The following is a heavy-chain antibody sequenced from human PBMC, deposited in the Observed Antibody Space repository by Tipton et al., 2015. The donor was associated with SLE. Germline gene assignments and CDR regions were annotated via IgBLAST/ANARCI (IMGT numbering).Heavy chain of an antibody. D-gene: IGHD6-13*01. CDR2: IKQDGSEK. V-gene: IGHV3-7*01. J-gene: IGHJ4*02. CDR3: ARDRGSSWFFFDY. Sequence: SLRLSCAASGFTFRTYWMSWVRQAPGKGLEWVANIKQDGSEKYYVDSVKGRFTISRDNAKNSLFLQMNSLRAEDTAVYYCARDRGSSWFFFDYWGQGTLVTVSS. CDR1: GFTFRTYW.